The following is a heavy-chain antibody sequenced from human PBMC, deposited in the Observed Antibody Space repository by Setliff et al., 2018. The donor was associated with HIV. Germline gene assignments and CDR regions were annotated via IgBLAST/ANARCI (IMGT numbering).Heavy chain of an antibody. D-gene: IGHD6-19*01. Sequence: LRLSCAVSGFTFTNYAMSWVRQAPGKGLQWVSTISGSGGNTNYADSVKGRFTISRDNSKNTVYLQMNSLRAEDTAVYYCAKKVPGVGVAGPFDYWGQGTLVTVSS. CDR1: GFTFTNYA. CDR3: AKKVPGVGVAGPFDY. V-gene: IGHV3-23*01. J-gene: IGHJ4*02. CDR2: ISGSGGNT.